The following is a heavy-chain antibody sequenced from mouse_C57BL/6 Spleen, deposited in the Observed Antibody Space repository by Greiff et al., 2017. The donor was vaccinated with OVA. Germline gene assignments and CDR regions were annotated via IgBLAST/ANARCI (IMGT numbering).Heavy chain of an antibody. Sequence: QVQLQQPGTELVKPGASVKLSCKASGYTFTSYWMHWVKQRPGQGLEWIGNINPSNGGTNYNEKFKSKATLTVDKSSSTAYMQLSSLTSEDSAVDYCARGRLGSSSLFRDAMDYWGQGTSVTVSS. CDR1: GYTFTSYW. CDR2: INPSNGGT. D-gene: IGHD1-1*01. J-gene: IGHJ4*01. V-gene: IGHV1-53*01. CDR3: ARGRLGSSSLFRDAMDY.